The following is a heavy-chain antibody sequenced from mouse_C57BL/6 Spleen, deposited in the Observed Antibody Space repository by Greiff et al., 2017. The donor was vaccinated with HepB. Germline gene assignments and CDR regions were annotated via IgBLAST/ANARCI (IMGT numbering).Heavy chain of an antibody. CDR1: GYTFTDYY. CDR3: ARGIPDFYAMDY. CDR2: INPNNGGT. Sequence: VQLQQSGPELVKPGASVKISCKASGYTFTDYYMNWVKQSHGKSLEWIGDINPNNGGTSYNQKFKGKATLTVDKSSSTAYMELRSLTSEDSAVYYCARGIPDFYAMDYWGQGTSVTVSS. J-gene: IGHJ4*01. V-gene: IGHV1-26*01. D-gene: IGHD5-2*01.